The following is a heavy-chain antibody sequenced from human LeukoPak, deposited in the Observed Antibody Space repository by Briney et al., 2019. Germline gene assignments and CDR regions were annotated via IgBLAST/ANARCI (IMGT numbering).Heavy chain of an antibody. Sequence: SGPTLVKPTQTLTLTCSLSGFSVSTSGVGMGWIRQPPGKALEWLALIFCDDDKRYSPSLKSRLTITKDTSKNQVVLTVTNMGPVDTSTYYCAHTISGVGSFDYWGQGTLVTVSS. J-gene: IGHJ4*02. CDR2: IFCDDDK. CDR3: AHTISGVGSFDY. CDR1: GFSVSTSGVG. V-gene: IGHV2-5*02. D-gene: IGHD6-25*01.